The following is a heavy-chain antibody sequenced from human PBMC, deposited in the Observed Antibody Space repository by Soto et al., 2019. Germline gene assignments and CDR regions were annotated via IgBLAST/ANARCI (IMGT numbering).Heavy chain of an antibody. CDR3: ARGGDDFWSGYYAPFDY. Sequence: GGSLRLSCAASGFTFSSYSMNWVRQAPGKGLEWVSSISSSSSYIYYADSVKGRFTISRDNAKNSLYLKMNSLRAEDTAVYYCARGGDDFWSGYYAPFDYWGQGTLVTVSS. V-gene: IGHV3-21*01. J-gene: IGHJ4*02. CDR2: ISSSSSYI. D-gene: IGHD3-3*01. CDR1: GFTFSSYS.